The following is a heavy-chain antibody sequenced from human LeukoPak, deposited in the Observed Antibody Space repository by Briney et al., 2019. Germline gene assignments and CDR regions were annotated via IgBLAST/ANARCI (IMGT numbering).Heavy chain of an antibody. Sequence: ASVKVACKATGYTFSGYYLHWVRQAPGQGLEWMGWINPNSGGTNSAQKFQGRVTMTRDTSIITAYMELSRLRSDDTAVYFCARGYYDSSDYEYFQHWGQGTLVTVSS. CDR2: INPNSGGT. V-gene: IGHV1-2*02. CDR1: GYTFSGYY. D-gene: IGHD3-22*01. CDR3: ARGYYDSSDYEYFQH. J-gene: IGHJ1*01.